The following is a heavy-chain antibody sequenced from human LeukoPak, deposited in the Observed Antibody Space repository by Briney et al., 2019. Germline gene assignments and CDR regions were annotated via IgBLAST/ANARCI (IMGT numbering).Heavy chain of an antibody. CDR1: GFTFSTYD. V-gene: IGHV3-13*01. J-gene: IGHJ4*02. D-gene: IGHD3-10*01. Sequence: GGSLRLSCAASGFTFSTYDMYCVRHAAGKGLEWVSAIGTAGETYYTGSVEGRFTISRENAKNSLHLQMNSLRAGDTAVYYCARSGIRGLMRRVIDYWGQGTLVTVSS. CDR2: IGTAGET. CDR3: ARSGIRGLMRRVIDY.